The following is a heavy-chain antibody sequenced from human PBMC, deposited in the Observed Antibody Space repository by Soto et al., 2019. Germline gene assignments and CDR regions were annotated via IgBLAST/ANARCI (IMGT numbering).Heavy chain of an antibody. CDR3: AKQESDWNDHFDY. J-gene: IGHJ4*02. CDR1: GGSISRYY. Sequence: SETLSLTCTVSGGSISRYYWSWIRQPPGKGLEWIGYMYNTGSTVYNPSFKSRVTISVDTSKNQFSLKLNSVTAEDTAVYYCAKQESDWNDHFDYWGQGTLVTVSS. D-gene: IGHD1-1*01. V-gene: IGHV4-59*01. CDR2: MYNTGST.